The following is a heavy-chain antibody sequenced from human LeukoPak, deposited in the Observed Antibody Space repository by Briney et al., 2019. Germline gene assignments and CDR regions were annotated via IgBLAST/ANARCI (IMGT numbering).Heavy chain of an antibody. D-gene: IGHD1-1*01. V-gene: IGHV3-74*01. CDR2: IKNDGSGI. CDR3: ASPGVLGTHYFDY. J-gene: IGHJ4*02. Sequence: GGSLRLSCAASGFNFVNTWMHWVRQAPGKGLVWVARIKNDGSGIIYADSVEGRFTISRDNARNTLYLQMNSLRAEDTAVYYCASPGVLGTHYFDYWGQGTLVTVSS. CDR1: GFNFVNTW.